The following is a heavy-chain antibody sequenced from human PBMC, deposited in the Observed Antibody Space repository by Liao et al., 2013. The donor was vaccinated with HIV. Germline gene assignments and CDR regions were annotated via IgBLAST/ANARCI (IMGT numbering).Heavy chain of an antibody. J-gene: IGHJ4*02. CDR3: ARWLGNDQGVDY. CDR2: IHYSGST. D-gene: IGHD5-12*01. Sequence: QVQLQESGPGLVKPSQTLSLTCTVSGGSISGSYWTWVRQTPAKGLEWIGYIHYSGSTNYNPSFMSRVTMSVDTSNNHFSLKLKSVTAADTAVYFCARWLGNDQGVDYWGQGALVTVSS. V-gene: IGHV4-59*01. CDR1: GGSISGSY.